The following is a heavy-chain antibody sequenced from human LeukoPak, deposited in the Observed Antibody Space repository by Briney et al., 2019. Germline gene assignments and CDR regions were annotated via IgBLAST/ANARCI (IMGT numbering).Heavy chain of an antibody. D-gene: IGHD5-18*01. J-gene: IGHJ4*02. V-gene: IGHV4-59*08. CDR3: ATSSDTASAY. Sequence: SETLSLTCTVSGGSISSYYWSWIRQPPGKGLEWIGYVYYTGSTNYNPSLKNRVTISIDTSKNQFSLKLSSVTAADTAVYYCATSSDTASAYWGQGTLVTVFS. CDR2: VYYTGST. CDR1: GGSISSYY.